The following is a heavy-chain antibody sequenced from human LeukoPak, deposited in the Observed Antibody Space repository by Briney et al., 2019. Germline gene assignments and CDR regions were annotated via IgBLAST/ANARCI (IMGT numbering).Heavy chain of an antibody. CDR1: GYTLTKLS. V-gene: IGHV1-24*01. CDR2: FDPEDGET. Sequence: ASVKVSCKASGYTLTKLSMHWVRQAPGKGLEWMGGFDPEDGETIYAQKFQGRVTMTDDTSTDTAYRELSSLRSEDTAVYYCAPADYRFGGMGGYWGQGTLVTLSS. D-gene: IGHD3-10*01. J-gene: IGHJ4*02. CDR3: APADYRFGGMGGY.